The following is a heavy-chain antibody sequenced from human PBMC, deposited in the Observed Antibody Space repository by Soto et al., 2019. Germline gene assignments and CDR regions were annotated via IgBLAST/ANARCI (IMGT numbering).Heavy chain of an antibody. J-gene: IGHJ6*02. V-gene: IGHV3-23*01. CDR1: GFTFSSYA. CDR2: ISGSGGST. Sequence: EVQLLESGGGLVQPGGSLRLSCAASGFTFSSYAMSWVRQAPGKGLEWVSAISGSGGSTYYADSVKGRFTISRDNSKKTLDLQMNSMRAEDTDVYYCAKGSAMVRGVIYYDVMDVWCQGTTVTVSS. D-gene: IGHD3-10*01. CDR3: AKGSAMVRGVIYYDVMDV.